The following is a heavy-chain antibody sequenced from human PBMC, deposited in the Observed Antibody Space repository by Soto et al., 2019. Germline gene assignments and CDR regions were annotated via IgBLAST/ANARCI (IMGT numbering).Heavy chain of an antibody. CDR1: GFTFSSYA. V-gene: IGHV3-30*04. Sequence: GGSLRLSCAASGFTFSSYAMHWVRQAPGKGLEWVALISYDGSKKYYADSVKGRFTISRDNSKNTVYLQMDSLRPEDTAVYHCAKVGGSYYYFDYWGHGTLVTVSS. D-gene: IGHD1-26*01. CDR3: AKVGGSYYYFDY. J-gene: IGHJ4*01. CDR2: ISYDGSKK.